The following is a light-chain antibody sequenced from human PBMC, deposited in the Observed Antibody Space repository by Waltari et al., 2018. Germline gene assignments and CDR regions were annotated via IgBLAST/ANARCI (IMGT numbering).Light chain of an antibody. Sequence: SSELTQDPAVSVALGQTVKVACQGAIVRTYYPNCGQQKPGQAPLLIIYGKSNRPSGIPDRFSASSSGDTASLVITGAQAEDEAVYYCGSRDSDGDVIFGGGTKLTVL. J-gene: IGLJ2*01. CDR2: GKS. V-gene: IGLV3-19*01. CDR3: GSRDSDGDVI. CDR1: IVRTYY.